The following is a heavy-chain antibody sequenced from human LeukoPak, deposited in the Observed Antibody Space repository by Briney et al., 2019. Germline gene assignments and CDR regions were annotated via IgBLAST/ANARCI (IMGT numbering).Heavy chain of an antibody. Sequence: PGGSLRLSCAASGFTFNSYWMHWVRQAPGKGLVWVSCINSDGSDTVYADSVKGRFTISRDNAKNTVYLQTNSLRAEDTAVYFCARGDDYGDYWGQGTLVTVSS. CDR1: GFTFNSYW. CDR2: INSDGSDT. J-gene: IGHJ4*02. CDR3: ARGDDYGDY. V-gene: IGHV3-74*01.